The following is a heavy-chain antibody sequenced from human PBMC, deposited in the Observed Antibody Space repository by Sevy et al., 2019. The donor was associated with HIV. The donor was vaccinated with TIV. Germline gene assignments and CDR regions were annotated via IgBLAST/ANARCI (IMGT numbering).Heavy chain of an antibody. CDR2: IRSETDGGAA. CDR1: GITFSSAW. V-gene: IGHV3-15*01. J-gene: IGHJ4*02. D-gene: IGHD4-4*01. CDR3: TTDLGFYSSK. Sequence: GGSLRLSCAASGITFSSAWMSWVRLVPGKGVEWLGRIRSETDGGAADHAAAVKGRFTISRDDSKETLYLQLNSLKTEDTAVYYCTTDLGFYSSKWGQGTLVTVSS.